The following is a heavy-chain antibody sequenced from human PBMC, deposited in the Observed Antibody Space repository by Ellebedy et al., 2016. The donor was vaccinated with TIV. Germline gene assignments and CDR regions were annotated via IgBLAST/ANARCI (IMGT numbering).Heavy chain of an antibody. CDR2: ISGSGGST. J-gene: IGHJ6*02. Sequence: GESLKISCAASGFTFSSYAMSWVRQAPGKGLEWVSAISGSGGSTYYADSVKGRFTISRDNSKNTLYLQMNSLRVEDTAVYYCAKHGRGMDVWGQGTTVTVSS. CDR1: GFTFSSYA. V-gene: IGHV3-23*01. CDR3: AKHGRGMDV.